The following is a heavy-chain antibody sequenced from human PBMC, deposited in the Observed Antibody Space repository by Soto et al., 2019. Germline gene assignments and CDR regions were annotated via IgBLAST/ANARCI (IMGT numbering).Heavy chain of an antibody. J-gene: IGHJ6*02. D-gene: IGHD1-1*01. Sequence: ASVKVSCKASGYTFTSYGISWVRQAPGQGLEWMGWISAYNGNTNYAQKLQGRVTMTTDTSTSTAYMELRSLRSDDTAVYYCARSILPESTPGRERYYYYGMDVWGQGTTVTVSS. CDR3: ARSILPESTPGRERYYYYGMDV. CDR2: ISAYNGNT. CDR1: GYTFTSYG. V-gene: IGHV1-18*04.